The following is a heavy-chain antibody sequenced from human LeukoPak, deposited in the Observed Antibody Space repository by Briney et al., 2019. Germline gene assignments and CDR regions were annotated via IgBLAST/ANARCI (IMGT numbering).Heavy chain of an antibody. Sequence: PGRSLRLSCAASGFTFSSYGMHWVRQARGKGLEWVAVISYDGSNKYYADSVKGRFTISRDNSKNTLYLQMNSLRAEDTAVYYCAKDKGGSEIYAFDIWGQGTMVTVSS. CDR3: AKDKGGSEIYAFDI. CDR2: ISYDGSNK. D-gene: IGHD3-10*01. J-gene: IGHJ3*02. V-gene: IGHV3-30*18. CDR1: GFTFSSYG.